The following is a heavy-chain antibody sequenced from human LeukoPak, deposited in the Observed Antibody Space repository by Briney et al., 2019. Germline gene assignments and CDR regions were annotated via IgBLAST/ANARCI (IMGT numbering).Heavy chain of an antibody. D-gene: IGHD6-19*01. CDR2: ISDNSGNT. V-gene: IGHV3-23*01. CDR3: SNGRTSSGTLQHDY. Sequence: GGSLRLSCAASGFTFSSFAMSWVRQAPGQGLEWVSAISDNSGNTYYADSVKGRFTISRDNSENTLYLQMNSLRAEDTALYYCSNGRTSSGTLQHDYWGQGTLVTVSS. CDR1: GFTFSSFA. J-gene: IGHJ4*02.